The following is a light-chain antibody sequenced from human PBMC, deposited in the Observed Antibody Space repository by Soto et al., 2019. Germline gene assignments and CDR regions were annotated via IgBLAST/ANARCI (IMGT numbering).Light chain of an antibody. CDR3: QQRSNWPPL. J-gene: IGKJ4*01. V-gene: IGKV3-11*01. CDR2: DAS. CDR1: QRVSSY. Sequence: EIVLTKSPATLSLSPGERATLSCRASQRVSSYLAWYQQKPGQAPRLLIYDASNRATGIPARLSGSGSGTDFTLTISSLEPEDFAVYYCQQRSNWPPLFGGGTKVEIK.